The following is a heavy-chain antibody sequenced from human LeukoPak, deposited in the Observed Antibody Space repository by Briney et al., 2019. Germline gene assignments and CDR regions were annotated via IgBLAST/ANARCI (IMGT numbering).Heavy chain of an antibody. J-gene: IGHJ6*03. CDR2: INPNSGGT. CDR1: GYTFTSYG. Sequence: ASVKVSCKASGYTFTSYGISWVRQAPGQGLEWLGWINPNSGGTNYAQKFQGWVTMTRDTSISTAYMELSRLRSDDTAVYYCARGQQLVRGHYYYMDVWGKGTTVTVSS. V-gene: IGHV1-2*04. D-gene: IGHD6-13*01. CDR3: ARGQQLVRGHYYYMDV.